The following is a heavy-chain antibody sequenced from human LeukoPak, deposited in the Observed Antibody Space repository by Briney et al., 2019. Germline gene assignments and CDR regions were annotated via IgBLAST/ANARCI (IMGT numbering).Heavy chain of an antibody. Sequence: GGSLRLSCAASGFTFSSYSMNWVRQAPGKGLEWVSSISSSSSYIYYADSVKGRFTISRDNAKDSLYLQMNSLRAEDTAVYYCARADSSGYYYFDYWGQGTLVTVSS. CDR3: ARADSSGYYYFDY. J-gene: IGHJ4*02. CDR2: ISSSSSYI. V-gene: IGHV3-21*01. CDR1: GFTFSSYS. D-gene: IGHD3-22*01.